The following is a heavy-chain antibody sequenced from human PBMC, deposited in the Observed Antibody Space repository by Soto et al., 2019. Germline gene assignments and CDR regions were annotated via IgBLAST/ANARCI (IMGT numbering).Heavy chain of an antibody. CDR3: ATVRFLEWLSAMDV. J-gene: IGHJ6*03. CDR2: IYYSGST. Sequence: PSETLSLTCTVSGGSISSSSYYCGWIRQPPGKGLEWIGSIYYSGSTYYNPSLKSRVTISVDTSKNQFSLKLSSVTAADTAVYYCATVRFLEWLSAMDVWGKGTTVTVSS. D-gene: IGHD3-3*01. CDR1: GGSISSSSYY. V-gene: IGHV4-39*01.